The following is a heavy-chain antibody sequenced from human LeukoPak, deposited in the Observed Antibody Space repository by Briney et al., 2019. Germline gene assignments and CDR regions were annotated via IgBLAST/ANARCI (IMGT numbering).Heavy chain of an antibody. CDR2: IYSSGTT. J-gene: IGHJ4*02. D-gene: IGHD3-10*01. Sequence: SETLSLTCTVSGGSTINYFRSWIRQPAGKGLEWIGHIYSSGTTHYNPSLNNRVTISLDASTSQFSLHLNSVTAADTAVYFCARAEGSGSGASTLDYWGQGILVTVSS. CDR3: ARAEGSGSGASTLDY. CDR1: GGSTINYF. V-gene: IGHV4-4*07.